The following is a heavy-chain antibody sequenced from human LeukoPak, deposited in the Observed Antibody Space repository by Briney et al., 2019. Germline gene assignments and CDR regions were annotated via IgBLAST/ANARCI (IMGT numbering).Heavy chain of an antibody. J-gene: IGHJ3*02. CDR2: IYHSGST. CDR1: GGSISSYY. Sequence: SETLSLTCTVSGGSISSYYWSWIRQPPGKGLEWIGYIYHSGSTYYNPSLKSRVTISVDRSKNQFSLKLSSVTAADTAVYYCARYDYGDYVAFDIWGQGTMVTVSS. V-gene: IGHV4-59*12. CDR3: ARYDYGDYVAFDI. D-gene: IGHD4-17*01.